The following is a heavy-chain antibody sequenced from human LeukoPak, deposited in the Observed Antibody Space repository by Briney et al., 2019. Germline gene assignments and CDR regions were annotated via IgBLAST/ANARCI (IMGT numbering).Heavy chain of an antibody. Sequence: ASVKVSCKASGYTFSGYYIHWVRQAPGQGLEWMGWIDDSGDTYYAQKFQGRVTMTRDTSINTAYMEVRRLTSDDTAVYYCARERGTLAVAGDAFDIWGQGTMVTVSS. V-gene: IGHV1-2*02. CDR1: GYTFSGYY. J-gene: IGHJ3*02. CDR3: ARERGTLAVAGDAFDI. CDR2: IDDSGDT. D-gene: IGHD6-19*01.